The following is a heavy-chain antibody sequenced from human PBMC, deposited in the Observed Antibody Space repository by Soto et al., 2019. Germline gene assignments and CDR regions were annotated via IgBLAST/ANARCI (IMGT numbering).Heavy chain of an antibody. J-gene: IGHJ4*02. CDR1: GVTFISYA. Sequence: PGGSLRHSCAASGVTFISYAMKWVRQAPGKGLEWVANIRQDGSETNYADSVKGRFTISRDNAKNSLFLQMNSLRAEDTAVYYCASKLYGDPNYWGQGTLVTVSS. CDR2: IRQDGSET. CDR3: ASKLYGDPNY. V-gene: IGHV3-7*01. D-gene: IGHD2-21*02.